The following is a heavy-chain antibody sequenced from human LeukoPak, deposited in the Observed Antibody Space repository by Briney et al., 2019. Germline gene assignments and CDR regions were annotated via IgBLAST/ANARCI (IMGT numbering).Heavy chain of an antibody. V-gene: IGHV3-30*02. J-gene: IGHJ4*02. CDR1: GFSPIDYI. CDR2: IRYDGNDA. CDR3: VKDQATN. Sequence: GGSLRLSCAAPGFSPIDYIMHCVCQRPEGGLWWVAFIRYDGNDAYYADSVKGRFTVSRDNSKKTLYLQMNSLKPEDTAVYYCVKDQATNWGQGTLVTVSS.